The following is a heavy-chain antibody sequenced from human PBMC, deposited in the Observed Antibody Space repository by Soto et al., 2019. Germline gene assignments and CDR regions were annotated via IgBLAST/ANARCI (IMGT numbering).Heavy chain of an antibody. J-gene: IGHJ4*02. V-gene: IGHV3-30-3*01. D-gene: IGHD3-10*01. CDR3: AKLFIFDY. Sequence: MRLSCAASGFTFSSYAMHWVRQAPGKGLEWVAVISYDGSNKYYADSVKGRFTISRDNSKNTLYLQMNSLRAEDTAVYYCAKLFIFDYWGQGTLVTVSS. CDR1: GFTFSSYA. CDR2: ISYDGSNK.